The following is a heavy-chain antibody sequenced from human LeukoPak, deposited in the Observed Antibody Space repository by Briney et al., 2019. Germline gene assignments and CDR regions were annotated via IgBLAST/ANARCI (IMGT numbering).Heavy chain of an antibody. CDR1: GGTFSSYA. J-gene: IGHJ6*03. D-gene: IGHD3-22*01. CDR3: ARADDSSGSHRPYYSYYYMDV. Sequence: SVKVSCKASGGTFSSYAISWVRQAPGQGLEWMGGIIPIFGTANYAQKFQGRVTITADKSTSTAYMELSSLRSEDTAVYYCARADDSSGSHRPYYSYYYMDVWGKGTTVTVSS. V-gene: IGHV1-69*06. CDR2: IIPIFGTA.